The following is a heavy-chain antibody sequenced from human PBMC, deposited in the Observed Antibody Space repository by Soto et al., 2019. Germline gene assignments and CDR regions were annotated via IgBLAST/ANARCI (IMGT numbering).Heavy chain of an antibody. V-gene: IGHV1-69*12. CDR3: AGHSSGVPGYYYGMDV. CDR1: GGTFSSYA. J-gene: IGHJ6*02. D-gene: IGHD3-22*01. Sequence: QVQLVQSGAEVKKPGSSVKVSCKASGGTFSSYAISWVRQAPGQGLEWMGGIIPIFDTADYAQKFQGRVTITADEPTNTAYMELSSRRSEDTAVYYCAGHSSGVPGYYYGMDVWGQGTTVTVSS. CDR2: IIPIFDTA.